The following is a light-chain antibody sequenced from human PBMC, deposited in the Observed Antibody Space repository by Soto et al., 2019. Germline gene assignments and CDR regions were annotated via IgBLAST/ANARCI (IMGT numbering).Light chain of an antibody. Sequence: DIQMTQSPSTLSASVGDRVTITCRASQNINNWLAWYQQKPGKAPKLLIYKASSLESGVPSRFSGSGSGTEFTLTISGLQPDDFATYYCQQYNSYSATFGPGTKVDIK. J-gene: IGKJ3*01. V-gene: IGKV1-5*03. CDR3: QQYNSYSAT. CDR2: KAS. CDR1: QNINNW.